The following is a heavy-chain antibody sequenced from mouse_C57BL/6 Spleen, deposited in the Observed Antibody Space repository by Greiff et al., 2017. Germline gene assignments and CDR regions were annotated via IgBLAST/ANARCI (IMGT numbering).Heavy chain of an antibody. CDR2: IYPGDGDT. Sequence: QVQLQQSGPELVKPGASVKISCKASGYAFSSSWMNWVKQRPGQGLEWIGRIYPGDGDTNYNGKFKGKATLTADKSSSTAYMQLSSLTSEDSAVYFCARGDRFDYWGQGTTLTVSS. D-gene: IGHD3-3*01. CDR3: ARGDRFDY. J-gene: IGHJ2*01. V-gene: IGHV1-82*01. CDR1: GYAFSSSW.